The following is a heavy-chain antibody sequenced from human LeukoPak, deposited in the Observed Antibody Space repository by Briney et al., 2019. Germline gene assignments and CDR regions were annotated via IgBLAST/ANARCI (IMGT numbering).Heavy chain of an antibody. J-gene: IGHJ4*02. CDR2: IYPGDSAT. CDR1: GYSFTNYW. Sequence: GESLKISCKGSGYSFTNYWIGWVRQMPGKGLEWMGIIYPGDSATKYSPSFQGQVIMSADKSISTAYLQWSSLKASDTAMYYCARRSYYYDSSGYYSDYWGQGTLVTVSS. V-gene: IGHV5-51*01. CDR3: ARRSYYYDSSGYYSDY. D-gene: IGHD3-22*01.